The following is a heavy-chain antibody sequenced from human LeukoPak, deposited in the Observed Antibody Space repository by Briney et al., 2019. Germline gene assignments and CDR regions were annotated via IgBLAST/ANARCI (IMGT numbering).Heavy chain of an antibody. CDR2: ISSSSSTI. J-gene: IGHJ6*03. D-gene: IGHD3-10*01. Sequence: GGSLRLSCAASGFTFSSYSMNWVRQAPGKGLEWVSYISSSSSTIYYADSVKGRFTISRDNAKNSLYLQMSSLRAEDTAVYYCARVSLWFGEYYMDVWGKGTTVTVSS. CDR3: ARVSLWFGEYYMDV. V-gene: IGHV3-48*01. CDR1: GFTFSSYS.